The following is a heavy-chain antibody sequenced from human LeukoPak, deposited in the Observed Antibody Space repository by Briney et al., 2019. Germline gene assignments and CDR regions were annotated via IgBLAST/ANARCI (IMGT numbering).Heavy chain of an antibody. Sequence: ASVKVSCKASGYTFTSYDINWVRQATGQGLEWMGWMNPNSGNTGYAQKFQGRVTITRNTSISTAYMDLSSLRSEDTAVYYCARGLSSSWYIYYYYYTDVWGKGTTVTVSS. V-gene: IGHV1-8*01. CDR1: GYTFTSYD. CDR3: ARGLSSSWYIYYYYYTDV. CDR2: MNPNSGNT. D-gene: IGHD6-13*01. J-gene: IGHJ6*03.